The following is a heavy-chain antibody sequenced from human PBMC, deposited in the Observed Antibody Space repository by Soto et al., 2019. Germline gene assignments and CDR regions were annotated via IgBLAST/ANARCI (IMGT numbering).Heavy chain of an antibody. J-gene: IGHJ4*02. CDR3: AKVGIAAAGTYGPFDY. V-gene: IGHV3-30*18. CDR2: ISYDGSNK. CDR1: GFTFSSYV. D-gene: IGHD6-13*01. Sequence: GGSLRLSCAASGFTFSSYVMHWVRQAPGKGLEWVAVISYDGSNKYYADSVKGRFTISRDNSKNTLYLQMNSLRAEDTAVYYCAKVGIAAAGTYGPFDYWGQGTLVTVSS.